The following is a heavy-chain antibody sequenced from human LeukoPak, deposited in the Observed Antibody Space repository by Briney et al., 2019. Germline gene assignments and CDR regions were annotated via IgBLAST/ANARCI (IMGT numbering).Heavy chain of an antibody. CDR2: IWYDGSNK. V-gene: IGHV3-33*01. D-gene: IGHD1-26*01. CDR1: GFTFSSYG. J-gene: IGHJ3*02. CDR3: ARDTGSSDAFDI. Sequence: GGSLRLSCVASGFTFSSYGMHWVRQAPGKGLEWVAVIWYDGSNKYYADSVKGRFTISRDNSKNTLYLQMNSLRAEDTAVYYCARDTGSSDAFDIWGQGTMVTVSS.